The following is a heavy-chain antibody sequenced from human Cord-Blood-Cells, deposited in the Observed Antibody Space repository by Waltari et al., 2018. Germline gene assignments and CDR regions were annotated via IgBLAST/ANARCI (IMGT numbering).Heavy chain of an antibody. J-gene: IGHJ3*02. Sequence: QVQLVQSGAEVKKPGASVKVSCKASGYTFTSYDINWVRQATGQGLEWMGWMNPNSGNTGYAQKFQGRVTITRSASISTAYMELSSLRSEDTAVYYGARGQNGDYSSDAFDIWGQGTMVTVSS. CDR1: GYTFTSYD. V-gene: IGHV1-8*03. D-gene: IGHD4-17*01. CDR2: MNPNSGNT. CDR3: ARGQNGDYSSDAFDI.